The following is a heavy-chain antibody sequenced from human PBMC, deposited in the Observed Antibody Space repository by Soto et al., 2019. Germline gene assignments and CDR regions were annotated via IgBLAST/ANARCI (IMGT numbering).Heavy chain of an antibody. D-gene: IGHD3-22*01. CDR3: ARHGVGSRTLYYYDSSGYAFDY. J-gene: IGHJ4*01. V-gene: IGHV4-39*01. Sequence: LTLTFTVSGCPPSPSTYFWSAICLPPGIGLEWIGSIYYCGSTYYNPSLKSRVTISVDTSKNQFSLKLSSVTAADTAVYYCARHGVGSRTLYYYDSSGYAFDYWG. CDR2: IYYCGST. CDR1: GCPPSPSTYF.